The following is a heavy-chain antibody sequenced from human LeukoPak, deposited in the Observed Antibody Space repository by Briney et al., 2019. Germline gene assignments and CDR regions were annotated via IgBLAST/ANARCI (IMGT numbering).Heavy chain of an antibody. CDR1: GGSIRCRLYY. D-gene: IGHD4-17*01. CDR3: ARRDYGDYYYYMDV. CDR2: IYYSGRT. J-gene: IGHJ6*03. V-gene: IGHV4-39*07. Sequence: SETLSLTCTVSGGSIRCRLYYWAWIPQPPGKGLQWIGSIYYSGRTYYNPSLKSRVTIPLDTSKNQFSVNLSSVTAADTAVYYCARRDYGDYYYYMDVWGKGTTVTVSS.